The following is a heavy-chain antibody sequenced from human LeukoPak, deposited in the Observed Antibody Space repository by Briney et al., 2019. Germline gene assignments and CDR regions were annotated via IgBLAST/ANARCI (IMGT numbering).Heavy chain of an antibody. V-gene: IGHV3-9*01. CDR3: ARASPRTARVTTGFLGWYFDL. Sequence: GGSLRLSCAASGFTFDDYAMHWVRQAPGKGLEWVSGISWNSGSIGYADSVKGRFTISRDNAKNSLYLQMNSLRAEDTAVYYCARASPRTARVTTGFLGWYFDLWGRGTLVTVSS. CDR2: ISWNSGSI. J-gene: IGHJ2*01. CDR1: GFTFDDYA. D-gene: IGHD4-17*01.